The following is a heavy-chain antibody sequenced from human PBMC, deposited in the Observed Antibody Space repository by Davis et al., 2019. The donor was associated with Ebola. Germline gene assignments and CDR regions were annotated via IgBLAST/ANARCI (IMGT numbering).Heavy chain of an antibody. J-gene: IGHJ4*02. D-gene: IGHD4-23*01. Sequence: GGSLRLSCAASGFTFSSYSMNWVRQAPGKGLEWVANIKQDGSEKYYVDSLKGRFTISRDNAKNSLSLQMNGLRAEDTAFYYCARGPSTGNSFTYWGQGTLVTVSS. CDR2: IKQDGSEK. V-gene: IGHV3-7*01. CDR3: ARGPSTGNSFTY. CDR1: GFTFSSYS.